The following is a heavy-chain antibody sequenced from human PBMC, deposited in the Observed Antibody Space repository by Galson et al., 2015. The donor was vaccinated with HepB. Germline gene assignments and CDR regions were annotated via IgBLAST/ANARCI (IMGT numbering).Heavy chain of an antibody. J-gene: IGHJ4*02. Sequence: SVKVSCKATGYTFTTYNIQWVRQAPGQGLEWMGRISPSDGAVHYAQEFQGRVTMTRDTSTSTVYMDQSSLASEDTAVYYCAREKFFTYYFDYWGQGTLVTVSS. D-gene: IGHD3-3*01. V-gene: IGHV1-46*01. CDR1: GYTFTTYN. CDR3: AREKFFTYYFDY. CDR2: ISPSDGAV.